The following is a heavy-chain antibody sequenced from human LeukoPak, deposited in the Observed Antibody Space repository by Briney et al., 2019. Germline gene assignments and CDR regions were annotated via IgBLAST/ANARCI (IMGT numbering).Heavy chain of an antibody. CDR3: ARVRDPWPYAFDI. CDR2: INTDGSST. CDR1: GFTFSSYW. J-gene: IGHJ3*02. Sequence: PGGSLRLSCAASGFTFSSYWMHWVRQAPGKGLVWVSRINTDGSSTSYADSVKGRFTISRDNAKNTLYLQMNSLRAEDTAVYYCARVRDPWPYAFDIWGQGTMVTVSS. D-gene: IGHD3-10*01. V-gene: IGHV3-74*01.